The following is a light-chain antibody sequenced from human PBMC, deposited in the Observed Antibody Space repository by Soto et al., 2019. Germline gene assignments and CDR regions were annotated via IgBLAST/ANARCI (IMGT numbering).Light chain of an antibody. Sequence: TLGASPGERATRSRRVSQSVSNNLAWYQQKSGQAPRLLIYGASTRATGIPATFSGSGSGTEFTLTISSLQPEDSAVYYCQQFNVRPLTSGGRTKVDIK. CDR2: GAS. J-gene: IGKJ4*01. V-gene: IGKV3-15*01. CDR1: QSVSNN. CDR3: QQFNVRPLT.